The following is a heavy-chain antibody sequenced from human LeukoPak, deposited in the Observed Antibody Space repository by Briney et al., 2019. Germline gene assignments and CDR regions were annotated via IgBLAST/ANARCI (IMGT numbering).Heavy chain of an antibody. CDR1: GGSISSYL. V-gene: IGHV4-4*07. Sequence: SETLSLTCSVSGGSISSYLWSWIRQPAGKRLEWIGRIDTSGSTNYNPSLKSRVTVSVDTSKNQFFLKLTSATAADTAVYYCARDWGDSSGWYGHWLDPWGQGTLVTVSS. CDR3: ARDWGDSSGWYGHWLDP. D-gene: IGHD6-19*01. J-gene: IGHJ5*02. CDR2: IDTSGST.